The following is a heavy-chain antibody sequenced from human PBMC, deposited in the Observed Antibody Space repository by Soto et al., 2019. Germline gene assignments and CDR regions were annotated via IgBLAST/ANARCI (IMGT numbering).Heavy chain of an antibody. CDR1: GFIFSTYT. V-gene: IGHV3-21*01. CDR2: IYDDGTYT. CDR3: ARVDYGMDV. J-gene: IGHJ6*02. Sequence: GGSLRLSCAASGFIFSTYTMSWVRQAPGKGLEWVSAIYDDGTYTSYADSLRGRFTISRENAMNSLHLQMNSLRAEDTAVYYCARVDYGMDVWGQGTTVTVSS.